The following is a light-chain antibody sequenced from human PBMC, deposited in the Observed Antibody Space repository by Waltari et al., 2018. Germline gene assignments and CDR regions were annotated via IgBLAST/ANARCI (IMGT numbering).Light chain of an antibody. CDR1: QSIGRY. CDR2: GAS. Sequence: VLTQSPGTLSLSTGETATLSCRASQSIGRYLVWYQQKSGQAPRLLIYGASTRATGIPDRFSGSGSGTDFSLTISRLEAEDFAVYYCQNHERLPATFGQGTKVEIK. CDR3: QNHERLPAT. J-gene: IGKJ1*01. V-gene: IGKV3-20*01.